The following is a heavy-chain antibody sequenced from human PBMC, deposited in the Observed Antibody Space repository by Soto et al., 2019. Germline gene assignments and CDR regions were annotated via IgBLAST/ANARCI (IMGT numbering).Heavy chain of an antibody. V-gene: IGHV6-1*01. CDR3: AGGEQYSGRIFGY. Sequence: PSPTLSLTCAITGDSVSSNSAGWSWVRQSPSRGLECLGRTYYRSKWYYEYAVSVRGRITINPDTAKNQYSLQLNPETPEDMAVDFGAGGEQYSGRIFGYWGQGTLV. J-gene: IGHJ4*01. CDR1: GDSVSSNSAG. D-gene: IGHD1-26*01. CDR2: TYYRSKWYY.